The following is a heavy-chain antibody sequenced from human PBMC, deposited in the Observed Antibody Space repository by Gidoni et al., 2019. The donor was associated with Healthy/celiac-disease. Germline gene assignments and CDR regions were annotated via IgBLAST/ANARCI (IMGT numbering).Heavy chain of an antibody. V-gene: IGHV3-7*01. CDR3: ARDWGGYCSSTSCYPGASDY. J-gene: IGHJ4*02. D-gene: IGHD2-2*03. CDR2: ITQDGSEK. Sequence: EVQLVESGGGLVQPGGSLRLSCAASGFTFRSYWMSWVRQAPGKGLEWVANITQDGSEKYYVDSLKGRFTISRDNAKNSLYLQMNGLRAEDTAVYYCARDWGGYCSSTSCYPGASDYWGQGTLVTVSS. CDR1: GFTFRSYW.